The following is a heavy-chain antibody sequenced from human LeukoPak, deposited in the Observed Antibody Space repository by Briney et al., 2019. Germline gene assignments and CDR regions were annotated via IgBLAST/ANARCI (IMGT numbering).Heavy chain of an antibody. CDR3: ARGYYYRT. CDR1: GGSVGSDNSY. CDR2: IYGDGSS. D-gene: IGHD3-10*01. Sequence: PSQTLSLTCTVSGGSVGSDNSYWNWIRQPAGKGLEWIGRIYGDGSSTYNPSLKSRVTILVDTSKNQFSLRLSSMTAADTAVYYCARGYYYRTWGPGTVVTVSS. V-gene: IGHV4-61*02. J-gene: IGHJ4*02.